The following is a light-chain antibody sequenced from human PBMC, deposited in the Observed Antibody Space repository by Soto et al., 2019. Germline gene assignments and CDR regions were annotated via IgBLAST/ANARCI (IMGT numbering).Light chain of an antibody. CDR2: KAS. CDR3: QQYNSYSGT. Sequence: DIPMTQSPSTLSASIGDRVTITCRASQTLSSWLAWYQQKPGRAPKLLIYKASTLESGVPSRFSGSGSGTEFTLTISSLQPDDFATYYCQQYNSYSGTFGQGTKVELK. V-gene: IGKV1-5*03. J-gene: IGKJ1*01. CDR1: QTLSSW.